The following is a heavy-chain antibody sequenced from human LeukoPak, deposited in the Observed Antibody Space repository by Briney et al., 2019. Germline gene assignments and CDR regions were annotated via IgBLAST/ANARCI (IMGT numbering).Heavy chain of an antibody. CDR1: GFTFSSYA. D-gene: IGHD3-22*01. CDR3: AKEEGYYYDSGGYYVEYFQH. J-gene: IGHJ1*01. V-gene: IGHV3-23*01. Sequence: GGSLRLSCAASGFTFSSYAMSWVRQAPGKGLEWVSVISDSGGRTSYADSVKGRFAISRDNSKNTLYLQMNSLRAEDTAVYYCAKEEGYYYDSGGYYVEYFQHWGQGTLVTVSS. CDR2: ISDSGGRT.